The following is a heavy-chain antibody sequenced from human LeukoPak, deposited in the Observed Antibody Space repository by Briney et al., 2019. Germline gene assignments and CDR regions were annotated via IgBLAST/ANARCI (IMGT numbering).Heavy chain of an antibody. CDR2: ISSSGSTI. Sequence: GGSLRLSCAASGFTFSDYYMSWIRQAPGKGLEWVSYISSSGSTIYYADSVKGRFTISRDNAKNSLYLQMNSLRAEDTAVYYCARDFNVVVPAASASYYDYYMDVWGKGTTVTVSS. J-gene: IGHJ6*03. V-gene: IGHV3-11*04. D-gene: IGHD2-2*01. CDR1: GFTFSDYY. CDR3: ARDFNVVVPAASASYYDYYMDV.